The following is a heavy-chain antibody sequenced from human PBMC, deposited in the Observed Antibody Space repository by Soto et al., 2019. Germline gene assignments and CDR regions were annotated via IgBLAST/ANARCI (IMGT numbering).Heavy chain of an antibody. V-gene: IGHV1-18*04. CDR3: ARGARASIAAPGWYYFDY. J-gene: IGHJ4*02. Sequence: ASVKVSCKXSGYTFTSYGISWVRQAPGQGLEWMGWISAYNGNTNYAQKLQGRVTMTTDTSTSTAYMELRSLRSDDTAVYYCARGARASIAAPGWYYFDYWGQGTLVTVSS. D-gene: IGHD6-6*01. CDR1: GYTFTSYG. CDR2: ISAYNGNT.